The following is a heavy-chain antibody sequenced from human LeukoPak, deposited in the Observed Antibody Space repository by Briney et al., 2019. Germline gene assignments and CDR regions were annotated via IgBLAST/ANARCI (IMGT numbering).Heavy chain of an antibody. D-gene: IGHD3-10*01. Sequence: GASVKVSCKASGYTFTSYGISWVQQAPGQGLEWMGWINPDSGGTSSAQNFQGRVTMTRDTSISTAYMELTRLRSDDTAVYNCARTVTLLWFGELDYWGQGTLVTVSS. CDR1: GYTFTSYG. J-gene: IGHJ4*02. V-gene: IGHV1-2*02. CDR3: ARTVTLLWFGELDY. CDR2: INPDSGGT.